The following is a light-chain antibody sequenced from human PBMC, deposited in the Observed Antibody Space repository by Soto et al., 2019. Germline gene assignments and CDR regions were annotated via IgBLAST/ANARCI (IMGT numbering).Light chain of an antibody. J-gene: IGLJ1*01. CDR3: CSYAGSSTYV. CDR1: SSDVGSYNL. CDR2: EVS. V-gene: IGLV2-23*02. Sequence: QSALTQPASVSGSPGQSITISCTGTSSDVGSYNLVSWYQQHPGKAPKLMIYEVSKRPSGVSNRFSGSKSGNTASLTISGLQAEDGADYYCCSYAGSSTYVFGTGTKLTVL.